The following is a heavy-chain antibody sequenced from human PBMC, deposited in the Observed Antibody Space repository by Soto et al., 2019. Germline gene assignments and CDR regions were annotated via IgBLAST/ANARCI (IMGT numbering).Heavy chain of an antibody. Sequence: EVQLLESGGALVQSGGSLRLSCAASGFTFSNFAMSWVRQAPGKGLEWVSGISGSGDNQDHADSVKGRFTISRDNSKNTLYLQMNSLRAEDTAVYYCGKGSDYVLKGTPFRTVQYYYYYMDVWGKGTTVTVSS. J-gene: IGHJ6*03. CDR1: GFTFSNFA. D-gene: IGHD3-16*01. CDR2: ISGSGDNQ. CDR3: GKGSDYVLKGTPFRTVQYYYYYMDV. V-gene: IGHV3-23*01.